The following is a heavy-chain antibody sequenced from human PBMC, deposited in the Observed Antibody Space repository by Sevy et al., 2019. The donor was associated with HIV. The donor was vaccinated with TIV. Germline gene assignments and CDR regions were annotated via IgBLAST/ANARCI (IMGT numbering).Heavy chain of an antibody. CDR3: AKDGGRVRGGLYYFDY. CDR1: GFTFSSYA. V-gene: IGHV3-23*01. CDR2: ISGSGGST. D-gene: IGHD3-10*01. J-gene: IGHJ4*02. Sequence: GGSLRLSCAASGFTFSSYAMSWVRQAPGKGLEWVSAISGSGGSTYYADSVKGRFNISRENSKNTLYLQMNSLRAEDTAVYYCAKDGGRVRGGLYYFDYWGQGTLVTVSS.